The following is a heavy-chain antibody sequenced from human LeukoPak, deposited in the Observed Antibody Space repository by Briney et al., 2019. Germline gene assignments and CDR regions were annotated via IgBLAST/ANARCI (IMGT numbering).Heavy chain of an antibody. D-gene: IGHD3-10*01. CDR1: WFTFSGSA. V-gene: IGHV3-73*01. J-gene: IGHJ4*02. CDR2: IRSKANSYAT. Sequence: QTGGSLRLSCAASWFTFSGSAMHWVRQASGKGLEWVGRIRSKANSYATAYAASVKGRFTISRDDSKNTAYLQMNSLKTEDTAVYYCTRLSYYYGSGSYSTRYRSPIDWGQGTLVTVSS. CDR3: TRLSYYYGSGSYSTRYRSPID.